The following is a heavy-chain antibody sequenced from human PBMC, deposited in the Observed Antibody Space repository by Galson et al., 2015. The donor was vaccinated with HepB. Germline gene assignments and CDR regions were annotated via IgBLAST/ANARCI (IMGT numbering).Heavy chain of an antibody. CDR2: TYYRSKWYN. CDR1: GDSVSSNSAA. D-gene: IGHD3-3*01. Sequence: CAISGDSVSSNSAAWNWIRQSPSRGLEWLGRTYYRSKWYNDYAVSVKSRITINPDTSKNQFSLQLNSVTPEDTAVYYCARGGYDFWSGGGLDYYYYYGMDVWGQGTTVTVSS. J-gene: IGHJ6*02. CDR3: ARGGYDFWSGGGLDYYYYYGMDV. V-gene: IGHV6-1*01.